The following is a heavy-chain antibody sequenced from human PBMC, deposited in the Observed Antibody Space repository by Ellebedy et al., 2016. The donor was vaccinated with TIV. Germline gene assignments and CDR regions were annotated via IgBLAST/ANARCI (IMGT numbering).Heavy chain of an antibody. V-gene: IGHV3-23*01. D-gene: IGHD3-16*01. CDR1: GLTFSSYA. J-gene: IGHJ4*02. CDR3: ARGGGFLIDH. CDR2: ISGSGGST. Sequence: GESLKISCAASGLTFSSYAMSWVRQAPGKGLEWVSAISGSGGSTNYADSVKGRFTISRDNSKNTLYLQMNSLRAEDTAVYYCARGGGFLIDHWGQGTLVTVSS.